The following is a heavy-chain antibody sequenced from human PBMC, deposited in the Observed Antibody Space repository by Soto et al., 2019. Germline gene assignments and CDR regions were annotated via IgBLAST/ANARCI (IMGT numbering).Heavy chain of an antibody. Sequence: VGSLRLSCAASGFTFSSYGMHWVRQAPGKGLEWVAVISYDGSNKYYADSVKGRFTISRDNSKNTLYLQMNSLRAEDTAMYYCAKEAATDYYYYGMDVWGQGTTVTVSS. CDR1: GFTFSSYG. D-gene: IGHD2-15*01. CDR2: ISYDGSNK. CDR3: AKEAATDYYYYGMDV. J-gene: IGHJ6*02. V-gene: IGHV3-30*18.